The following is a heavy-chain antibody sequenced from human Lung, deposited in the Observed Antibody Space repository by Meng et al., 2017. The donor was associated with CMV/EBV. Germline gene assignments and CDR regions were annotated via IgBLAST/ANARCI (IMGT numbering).Heavy chain of an antibody. Sequence: SXAASGFTFDDYAMHWVRQAPGKGLEWVSGISWNSGSIGYADSVKGRFTISRDNAKNSLYLQMNSLRAEDTALYYCAKDIGGSAGYGMDVWGQWXTVTVSS. V-gene: IGHV3-9*01. J-gene: IGHJ6*02. CDR3: AKDIGGSAGYGMDV. CDR1: GFTFDDYA. CDR2: ISWNSGSI.